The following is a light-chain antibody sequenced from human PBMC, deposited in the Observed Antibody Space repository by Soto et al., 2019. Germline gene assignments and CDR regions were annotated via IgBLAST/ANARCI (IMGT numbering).Light chain of an antibody. Sequence: QSVLTQPPSASGSPGQSVTISCTGTSSDVGGYNYVSWYQQHPGKAPKLMIYEVNKRPSGVPDRFSGSKSGNTASLTVSGLQAEDEADYYYCSYAGNNNVLFGGGTKVTVL. V-gene: IGLV2-8*01. J-gene: IGLJ3*02. CDR3: CSYAGNNNVL. CDR1: SSDVGGYNY. CDR2: EVN.